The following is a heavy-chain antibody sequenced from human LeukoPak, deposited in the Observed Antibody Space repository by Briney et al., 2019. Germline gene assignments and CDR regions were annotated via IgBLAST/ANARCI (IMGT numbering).Heavy chain of an antibody. J-gene: IGHJ4*02. CDR1: GGSISSNSYY. CDR2: IFYSGNT. V-gene: IGHV4-39*01. D-gene: IGHD3-22*01. CDR3: ARLWRYHDRSAYYHYSFDY. Sequence: SETLSLTCTVSGGSISSNSYYWGWIRQPPGKGLEWIGSIFYSGNTYYNPSLKSRVTISVDTSKNQFSLKLSSVTAADTAVYYCARLWRYHDRSAYYHYSFDYWGQGTLVTVSS.